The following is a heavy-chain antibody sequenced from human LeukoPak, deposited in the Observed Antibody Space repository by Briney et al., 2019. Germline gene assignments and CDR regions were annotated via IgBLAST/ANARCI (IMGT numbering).Heavy chain of an antibody. CDR3: AKAYLFSYQLLCLFDY. D-gene: IGHD2-2*01. V-gene: IGHV3-23*01. CDR2: ISGSGGST. J-gene: IGHJ4*02. Sequence: PGGSLRLSCAASGFTFSSYAMSWVRQAPGKGLEWVSAISGSGGSTYYADSVKGRFTISRDNSKNTLYLQMNSLRAEDTAVYYCAKAYLFSYQLLCLFDYWGQGTLVTVSS. CDR1: GFTFSSYA.